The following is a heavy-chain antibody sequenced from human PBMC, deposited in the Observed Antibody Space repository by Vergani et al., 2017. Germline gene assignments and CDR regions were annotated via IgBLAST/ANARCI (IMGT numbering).Heavy chain of an antibody. J-gene: IGHJ6*02. CDR3: ASQTTVTIECYYYYYDGMDV. CDR2: INHSGST. CDR1: GGSFSGYY. D-gene: IGHD4-17*01. V-gene: IGHV4-34*01. Sequence: QVQLQQWGAGLLKPSETLSLTCAVYGGSFSGYYWSWIRQPPGKGLEWIGEINHSGSTNYNPSLKSRVTISVDTSKNQFSLKLSSVTAADTAVYYCASQTTVTIECYYYYYDGMDVWGQGTTVTVSS.